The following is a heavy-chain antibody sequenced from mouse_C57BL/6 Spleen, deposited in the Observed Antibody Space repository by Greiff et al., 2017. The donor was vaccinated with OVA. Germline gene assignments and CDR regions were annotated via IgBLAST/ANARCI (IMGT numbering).Heavy chain of an antibody. Sequence: VQLQQSGPELVKPGASVKISCKASGYSFTSYYIHWVKQRPGQGLESIGWIYPGSGNTKYNEKFKGKATLTADTSSSTAYMQLSSLTSEDSAVYYCARDPNHYWGQGTSVTVSS. CDR2: IYPGSGNT. J-gene: IGHJ4*01. CDR3: ARDPNHY. CDR1: GYSFTSYY. D-gene: IGHD4-1*01. V-gene: IGHV1-66*01.